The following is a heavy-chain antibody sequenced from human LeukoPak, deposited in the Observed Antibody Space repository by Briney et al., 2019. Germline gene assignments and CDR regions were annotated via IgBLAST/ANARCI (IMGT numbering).Heavy chain of an antibody. CDR1: GGSISSSSFY. CDR3: ARHPGRLFDY. J-gene: IGHJ4*02. CDR2: VYYSGNT. Sequence: SETLSLTCTVSGGSISSSSFYWGWIRQPPGKGLEWIGSVYYSGNTYYNPSLKSRVSISVDTSKNQFSLKLSSVTAADTAVYYCARHPGRLFDYWGQGTLVTVSS. V-gene: IGHV4-39*01.